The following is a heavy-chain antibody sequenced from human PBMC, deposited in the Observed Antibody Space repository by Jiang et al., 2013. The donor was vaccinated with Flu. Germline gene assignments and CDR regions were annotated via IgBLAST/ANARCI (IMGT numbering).Heavy chain of an antibody. CDR3: ARHRVDLQNYYYYNMDV. CDR1: GGSITSNDHY. Sequence: LLKPSETLSLTCSVSGGSITSNDHYWVWIRQSPGRGLEWIGSVYYSGTTYYNPSLKSRVTISIDTSNNKFSLNLSSVTDADTAVFYCARHRVDLQNYYYYNMDVWGQGTTVTVSS. J-gene: IGHJ6*02. CDR2: VYYSGTT. D-gene: IGHD3-3*01. V-gene: IGHV4-39*01.